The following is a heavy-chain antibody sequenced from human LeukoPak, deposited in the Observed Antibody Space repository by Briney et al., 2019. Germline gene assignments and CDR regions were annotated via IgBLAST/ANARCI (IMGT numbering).Heavy chain of an antibody. V-gene: IGHV3-7*01. CDR1: GFFFSAYW. J-gene: IGHJ4*02. Sequence: GGSLRLSCAASGFFFSAYWITWVRQAPGTGLEWVANINPAGSETYYVDPVKGRFSISRDNAKNLVYLQMNSLRAEDTAVYHCARFGYVAAVDVWGQGTPVTVSS. CDR2: INPAGSET. CDR3: ARFGYVAAVDV. D-gene: IGHD2-15*01.